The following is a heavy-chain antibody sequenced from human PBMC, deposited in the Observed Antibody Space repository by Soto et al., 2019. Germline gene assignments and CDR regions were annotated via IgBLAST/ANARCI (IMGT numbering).Heavy chain of an antibody. D-gene: IGHD2-15*01. J-gene: IGHJ4*02. CDR2: ISPDGSNR. CDR3: ATPYYYNH. CDR1: GFTFSTYW. Sequence: PGGSLRLSCAASGFTFSTYWMNWVRQTPGKGLMWVSRISPDGSNRGYADSVRGRFTVSRDNARKSLYLQMDSLGAEDTGVYYCATPYYYNHWGPGTLVTVSS. V-gene: IGHV3-74*01.